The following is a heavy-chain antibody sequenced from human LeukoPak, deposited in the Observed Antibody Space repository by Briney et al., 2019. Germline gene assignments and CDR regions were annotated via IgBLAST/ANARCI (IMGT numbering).Heavy chain of an antibody. V-gene: IGHV4-59*01. CDR2: IYYSGST. CDR1: GGSINNYY. J-gene: IGHJ6*02. CDR3: ARASYGDYAFRAFEGMDV. Sequence: SETLSLTCTISGGSINNYYWSWIRQPPGKGLEWIGYIYYSGSTNYNPSLKSRVTISVDTSKNQFSLKLSSVTAADTAVYYCARASYGDYAFRAFEGMDVWGQGTTVTVSS. D-gene: IGHD4-17*01.